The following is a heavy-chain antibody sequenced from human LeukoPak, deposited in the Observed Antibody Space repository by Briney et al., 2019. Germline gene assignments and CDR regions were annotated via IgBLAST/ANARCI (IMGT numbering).Heavy chain of an antibody. J-gene: IGHJ4*02. CDR3: ARRSSSWSFDY. CDR1: GGSISSYY. CDR2: IYSSGST. V-gene: IGHV4-59*08. D-gene: IGHD6-13*01. Sequence: KPSETLSLTCTVSGGSISSYYWSWIRQPPGKGLEWIGYIYSSGSTNYNPSLKSRVTISVDASKNQFSLKLSSVTAADTAVYYCARRSSSWSFDYWGQGTLVTVSS.